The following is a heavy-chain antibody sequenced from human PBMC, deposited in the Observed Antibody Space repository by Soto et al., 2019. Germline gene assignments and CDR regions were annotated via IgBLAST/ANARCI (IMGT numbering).Heavy chain of an antibody. CDR3: ARGSYSGYDWDDY. CDR1: GGSISSGGYY. D-gene: IGHD5-12*01. V-gene: IGHV4-31*03. J-gene: IGHJ4*02. CDR2: ISYSGST. Sequence: QVQLQESGPGLVKPSQTLSLTCTVSGGSISSGGYYWSWIRQHPGKGLEWIGYISYSGSTYYNPSLKSRVTISVDTSKNQFSLKLSSVTAADTAVYYCARGSYSGYDWDDYWGQGTLVTVSS.